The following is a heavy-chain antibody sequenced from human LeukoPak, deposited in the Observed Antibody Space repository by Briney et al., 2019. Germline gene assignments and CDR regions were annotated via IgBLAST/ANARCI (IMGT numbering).Heavy chain of an antibody. CDR1: GYTFTGYY. CDR2: INPNSGGT. CDR3: ARWRSGQSDIWPIWFDP. J-gene: IGHJ5*02. V-gene: IGHV1-2*04. D-gene: IGHD2-21*01. Sequence: ASVKVSCKASGYTFTGYYMHWVRQAPGQGLEWMGWINPNSGGTNYAQKFQGWVTMTRDTSISTAYMELSRLRSDDTAVYYCARWRSGQSDIWPIWFDPWGQGTLVTVSS.